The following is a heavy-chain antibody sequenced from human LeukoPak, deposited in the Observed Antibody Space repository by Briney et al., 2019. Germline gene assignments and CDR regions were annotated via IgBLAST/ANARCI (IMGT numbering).Heavy chain of an antibody. CDR1: GGSISSYY. J-gene: IGHJ6*02. V-gene: IGHV4-59*12. Sequence: NPSETLSLTCTVSGGSISSYYWSWIRQPPGKGLEWIGYIYYSGSTNYNPSLKSRVTISIDTSKNQFSLKLSSVTAADTAVYYCAREWDASYCTTTTCYAVRYGMDVWGQGTTVTVSS. D-gene: IGHD2-2*01. CDR2: IYYSGST. CDR3: AREWDASYCTTTTCYAVRYGMDV.